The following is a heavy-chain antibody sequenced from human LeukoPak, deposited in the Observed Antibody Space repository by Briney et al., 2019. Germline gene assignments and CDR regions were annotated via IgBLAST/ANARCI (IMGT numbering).Heavy chain of an antibody. Sequence: SETLSLTCAVYGGSFSGYYWSWIRQPPGKGLEWIGEINHSGSTNYNPSLKSRVTISVDTSKNQFSLKLSSVTAADTAVYYCAREIDCSSTSCYTDAFDIWGQGTMVTVSS. CDR2: INHSGST. J-gene: IGHJ3*02. V-gene: IGHV4-34*01. CDR1: GGSFSGYY. CDR3: AREIDCSSTSCYTDAFDI. D-gene: IGHD2-2*02.